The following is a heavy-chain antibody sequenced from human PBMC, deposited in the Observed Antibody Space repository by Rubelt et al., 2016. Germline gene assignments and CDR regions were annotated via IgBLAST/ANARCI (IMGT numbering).Heavy chain of an antibody. J-gene: IGHJ4*02. D-gene: IGHD3-22*01. CDR2: LNTYNDKT. CDR1: GYTFTTYG. V-gene: IGHV1-18*01. CDR3: ARGYFDSTGDFDY. Sequence: QVHLVQSAIEVKKPGASVKISCKTSGYTFTTYGIIWVRRAPGQGLEWMGWLNTYNDKTNYPQKFQGRVSMTTASSTNTAYMELRSLRSDDTAVYYCARGYFDSTGDFDYWGQGTLVTVSS.